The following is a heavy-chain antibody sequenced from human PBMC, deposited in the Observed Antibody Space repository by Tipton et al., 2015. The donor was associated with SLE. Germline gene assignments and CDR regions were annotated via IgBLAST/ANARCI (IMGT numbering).Heavy chain of an antibody. CDR1: GGSFSGYY. CDR3: ARASSGGGRSSGWFNY. J-gene: IGHJ4*02. Sequence: TLSLTCAVYGGSFSGYYWSWIRQPPGKGLEWIGEINHSGSTNYNPSLKSRVIISVDTSKNQFSLKLSSVTAADTAVYYCARASSGGGRSSGWFNYWGQGTLVTVSS. CDR2: INHSGST. D-gene: IGHD6-19*01. V-gene: IGHV4-34*01.